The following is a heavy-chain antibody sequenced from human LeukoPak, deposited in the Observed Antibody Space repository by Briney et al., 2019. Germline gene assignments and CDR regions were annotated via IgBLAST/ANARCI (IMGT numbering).Heavy chain of an antibody. D-gene: IGHD4-17*01. CDR2: INHSGST. CDR3: ARGTMTTVTYYFDY. Sequence: GSLRLSCAASGFAFSDYAMSWVRQAPGKGLEWIGEINHSGSTNYNPSLKSRVTISVDTSKNQFSLKLSSVTAADTAVYYCARGTMTTVTYYFDYWGQGTLVTVSS. CDR1: GFAFSDYA. V-gene: IGHV4-34*01. J-gene: IGHJ4*02.